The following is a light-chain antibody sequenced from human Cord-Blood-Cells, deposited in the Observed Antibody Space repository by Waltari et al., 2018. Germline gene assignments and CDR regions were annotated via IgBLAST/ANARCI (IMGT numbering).Light chain of an antibody. Sequence: EIVLTQSPAILSLSPGERATLSCRASQRVSSYLAWYQQKPGQAPRLRIYDASNKATGIPARFSGSGSGTDFTLTISSLEPEDFAVYYCQQRSNWPPWTFGQGTKVEIK. CDR1: QRVSSY. J-gene: IGKJ1*01. CDR3: QQRSNWPPWT. CDR2: DAS. V-gene: IGKV3-11*01.